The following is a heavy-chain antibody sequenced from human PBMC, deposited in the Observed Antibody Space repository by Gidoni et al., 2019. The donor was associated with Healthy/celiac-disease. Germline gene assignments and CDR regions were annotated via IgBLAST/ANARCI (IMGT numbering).Heavy chain of an antibody. CDR3: ARGYGPMDV. D-gene: IGHD2-15*01. Sequence: QVQLQESGPGLVKPSETLSLTCTVSGYSISSGYYWGWIRQPPGKGLEWIGGIYHSGSTYYNPSLKSRVTISVDTSKNQFSLKLSSVTAADTAVYYCARGYGPMDVWGKGTTVTVSS. CDR1: GYSISSGYY. J-gene: IGHJ6*03. CDR2: IYHSGST. V-gene: IGHV4-38-2*02.